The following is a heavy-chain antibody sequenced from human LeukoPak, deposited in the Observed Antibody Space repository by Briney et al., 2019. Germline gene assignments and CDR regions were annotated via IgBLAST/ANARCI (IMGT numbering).Heavy chain of an antibody. CDR1: GFTFSSYA. D-gene: IGHD3-22*01. CDR3: AKGTNYYDSSGYLGD. V-gene: IGHV3-23*01. Sequence: GGSLRLSCAASGFTFSSYAVSWVRQAPGKGLEWVSAISGSGGSTYYADSVKGRFTISRDNSKNTLYLQMNSLRAEDTAVYYCAKGTNYYDSSGYLGDWGQGTLVTVSS. J-gene: IGHJ4*02. CDR2: ISGSGGST.